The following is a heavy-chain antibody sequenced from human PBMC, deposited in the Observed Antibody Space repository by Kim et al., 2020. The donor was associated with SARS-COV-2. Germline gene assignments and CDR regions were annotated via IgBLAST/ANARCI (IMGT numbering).Heavy chain of an antibody. CDR2: IYTSGST. D-gene: IGHD2-2*01. V-gene: IGHV4-4*07. CDR1: GGSISSYY. Sequence: SETLSLTCTVSGGSISSYYWSWIRQPAGKGLEWIGRIYTSGSTNYNPSLKSRVTMSVDTSKNQFSLKLSSVTAADTAVYYCARGGLSPAEAAFDIWGQGTMVTVSS. CDR3: ARGGLSPAEAAFDI. J-gene: IGHJ3*02.